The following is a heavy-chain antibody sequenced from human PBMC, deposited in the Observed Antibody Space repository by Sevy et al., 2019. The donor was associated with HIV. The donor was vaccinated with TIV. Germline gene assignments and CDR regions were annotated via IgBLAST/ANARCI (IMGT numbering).Heavy chain of an antibody. D-gene: IGHD2-15*01. CDR1: GFTFSSYG. CDR3: ASEVYCSSGRCFSPRFDN. Sequence: GGSLRLSCAASGFTFSSYGMHWVRQAPGKGLEWVAFIRYDGSNKYYADSVKGRFTISRDNAKNTVYLQMNSLTVEDTAVYYCASEVYCSSGRCFSPRFDNWGQGTLVTVSS. V-gene: IGHV3-30*02. CDR2: IRYDGSNK. J-gene: IGHJ4*02.